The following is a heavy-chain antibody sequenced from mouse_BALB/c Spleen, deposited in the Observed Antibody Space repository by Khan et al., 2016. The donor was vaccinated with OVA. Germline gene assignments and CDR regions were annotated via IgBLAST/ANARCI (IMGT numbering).Heavy chain of an antibody. Sequence: VQLKQSGAELVKPGASVKLSCTASAFNIKDTYMHWVKQRPEQGLEWIGRIDPANGNTKYDPKFRGKATITADTSSNTAYLHLSSLTSEDIAVYYCARTTMILGFTYWGQGTLVTVSA. D-gene: IGHD2-4*01. CDR3: ARTTMILGFTY. V-gene: IGHV14-3*02. CDR1: AFNIKDTY. J-gene: IGHJ3*01. CDR2: IDPANGNT.